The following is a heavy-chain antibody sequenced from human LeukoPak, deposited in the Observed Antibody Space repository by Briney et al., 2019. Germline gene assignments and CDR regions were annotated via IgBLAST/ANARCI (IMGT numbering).Heavy chain of an antibody. Sequence: GGSLRLSCAASGFTFSSYAMSWVRQAPGKGLEWVSAISGSSGSTYYADSVKGRFTVSRDDSKSTLYLQMNSLRAEDTAVYYCAKGYFGSGSYYFDYWGQGTLVAVSS. CDR2: ISGSSGST. CDR3: AKGYFGSGSYYFDY. V-gene: IGHV3-23*01. J-gene: IGHJ4*02. D-gene: IGHD3-10*01. CDR1: GFTFSSYA.